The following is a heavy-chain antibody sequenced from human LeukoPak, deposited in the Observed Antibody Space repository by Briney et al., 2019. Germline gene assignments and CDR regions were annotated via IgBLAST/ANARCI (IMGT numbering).Heavy chain of an antibody. Sequence: PSETLSLTCTVSGGSISSYYWSWIRQPPGKGLEWIGYIYYSGSTNYNPSLKSRVTISVDTSKNQFSLKLSSVTAADTAVYYCARVKYYGSGSYLPFDYWGQGTLVTVSS. CDR3: ARVKYYGSGSYLPFDY. CDR1: GGSISSYY. D-gene: IGHD3-10*01. V-gene: IGHV4-59*01. J-gene: IGHJ4*02. CDR2: IYYSGST.